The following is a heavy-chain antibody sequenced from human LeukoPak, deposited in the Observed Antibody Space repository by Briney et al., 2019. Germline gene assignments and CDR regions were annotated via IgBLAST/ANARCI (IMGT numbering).Heavy chain of an antibody. CDR1: GFTFSNYA. CDR3: TKGTVWLPFDY. Sequence: GGSLRLSCAASGFTFSNYAMSWARQAPGKGLEWVSAISGSGGSTYYADSVKGRFTISRDNSKNTLYLQMNSLRAEDTAVYYCTKGTVWLPFDYWGQGALVTVSS. J-gene: IGHJ4*02. D-gene: IGHD5-18*01. V-gene: IGHV3-23*01. CDR2: ISGSGGST.